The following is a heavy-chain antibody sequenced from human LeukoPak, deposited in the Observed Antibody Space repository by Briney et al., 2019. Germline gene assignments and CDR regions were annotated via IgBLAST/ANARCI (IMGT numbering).Heavy chain of an antibody. Sequence: SETLSLTCTVSGGSISSYYWSWIRQPPGKGLEWIGYIYYSGSTNYNPSLKSRVTISEDTSKNQFSLKLSSVTAADTAVYYCARIVSVAAAGPNWFDPWGQGTLVTVSS. CDR1: GGSISSYY. CDR2: IYYSGST. CDR3: ARIVSVAAAGPNWFDP. V-gene: IGHV4-59*01. J-gene: IGHJ5*02. D-gene: IGHD6-13*01.